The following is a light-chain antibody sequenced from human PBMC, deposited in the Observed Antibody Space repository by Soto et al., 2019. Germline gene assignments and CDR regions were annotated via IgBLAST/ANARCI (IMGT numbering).Light chain of an antibody. CDR1: SSDVGGYNY. CDR3: SSYTSSSTYV. Sequence: QSVLTQPRSVSGSPGQSITISCTGTSSDVGGYNYVSWYQQHPGKAPKLMIYEVRNRPSGVSNRFSGSKSGNTASLTISGLQAEDEADYYCSSYTSSSTYVFGTGTKVTVL. J-gene: IGLJ1*01. V-gene: IGLV2-14*01. CDR2: EVR.